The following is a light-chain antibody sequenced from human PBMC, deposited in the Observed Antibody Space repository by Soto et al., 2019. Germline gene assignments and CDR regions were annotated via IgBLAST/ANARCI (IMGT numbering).Light chain of an antibody. Sequence: QAVVTQESSLTVSPGGTITLTCGSSTGVVTSGLFPYWFQQKPGQAPRTLIYDTTNKHSWTPARFSGSLLGGKAALTLAGAQPEDEAYYCCLLSGSGARVFGGGTKLTVL. V-gene: IGLV7-46*01. J-gene: IGLJ3*02. CDR1: TGVVTSGLF. CDR3: LLSGSGARV. CDR2: DTT.